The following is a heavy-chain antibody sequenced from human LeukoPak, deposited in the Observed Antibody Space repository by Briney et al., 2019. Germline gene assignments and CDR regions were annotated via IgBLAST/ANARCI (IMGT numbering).Heavy chain of an antibody. Sequence: PGGSLRLSCAASGFTFSDYYMSWIRQAPGKGLEWVSYISSSGSTIYYADSVKGRFTISRDNAKNSLYLQMNSLRDEDTAVYYCARDRSSSGYYPFDYWGQGTLVTVSS. CDR1: GFTFSDYY. V-gene: IGHV3-11*04. D-gene: IGHD3-22*01. CDR2: ISSSGSTI. CDR3: ARDRSSSGYYPFDY. J-gene: IGHJ4*02.